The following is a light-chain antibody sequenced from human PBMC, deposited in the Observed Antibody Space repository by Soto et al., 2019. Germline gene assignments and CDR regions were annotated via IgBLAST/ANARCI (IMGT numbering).Light chain of an antibody. CDR2: AAS. CDR1: QSISSY. J-gene: IGKJ5*01. Sequence: DIQMTQSPSSLSASVGDRVTITCRASQSISSYLNWYQQKPGKAPKLLIYAASSLQSGVPSRFSGSGSGTDFTFTISSLQPEDIATYYCQQYDNLPITCGQGTRREIK. CDR3: QQYDNLPIT. V-gene: IGKV1-33*01.